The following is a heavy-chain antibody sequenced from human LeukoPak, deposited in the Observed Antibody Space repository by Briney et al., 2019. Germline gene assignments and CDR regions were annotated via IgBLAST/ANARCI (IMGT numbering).Heavy chain of an antibody. Sequence: PGGSLRLSCAASGFTFTNYGMHWVRQAPGKGLAWVAVISYDGNSKYYEDSVKGRFTISRDNSKNTLYLQMNSLRLEDTAVYYCAKVSVGLPNWFDPWGQGTLVTVSS. CDR3: AKVSVGLPNWFDP. CDR1: GFTFTNYG. J-gene: IGHJ5*02. V-gene: IGHV3-30*18. D-gene: IGHD3/OR15-3a*01. CDR2: ISYDGNSK.